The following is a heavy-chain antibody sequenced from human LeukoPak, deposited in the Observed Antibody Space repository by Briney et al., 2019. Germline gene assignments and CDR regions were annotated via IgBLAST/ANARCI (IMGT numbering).Heavy chain of an antibody. CDR3: ARRANSGFDAFDI. Sequence: SETLSLTCTVSGGSISSYYWSWIRQPPGKGLEWIGYIYYSGSTNYNPSLKSRVTISVDTSKNQFSLKLSSVTAADTAVYYCARRANSGFDAFDIWGQGAMVTVSS. D-gene: IGHD3-22*01. CDR1: GGSISSYY. CDR2: IYYSGST. V-gene: IGHV4-59*01. J-gene: IGHJ3*02.